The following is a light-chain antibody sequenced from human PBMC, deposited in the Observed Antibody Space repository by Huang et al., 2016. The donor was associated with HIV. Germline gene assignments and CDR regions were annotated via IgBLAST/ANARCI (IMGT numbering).Light chain of an antibody. CDR2: DAS. CDR3: QQYDNLPPYT. V-gene: IGKV1-33*01. CDR1: QEISNY. Sequence: DILMTQSPSALSASVGDIVTITCRASQEISNYLNWFQQKPGKAPKLLIYDASTLETGVPSRFSGSGSGTNFTFTISSLQPEDVGTYYCQQYDNLPPYTFGQGTKLEI. J-gene: IGKJ2*01.